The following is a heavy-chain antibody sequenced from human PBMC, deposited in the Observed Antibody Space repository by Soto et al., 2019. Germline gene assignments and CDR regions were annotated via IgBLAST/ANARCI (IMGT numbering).Heavy chain of an antibody. CDR1: GFTFTSYA. CDR2: ISAYNDNT. CDR3: ARRWFGDFLSYFDY. D-gene: IGHD3-10*01. J-gene: IGHJ4*02. V-gene: IGHV1-18*01. Sequence: ASLKVSCNASGFTFTSYAISWVLQAPGQGLEWMGWISAYNDNTNYAQKLQGRVTMTTDTSTSTAYMELRSLRSDDTAVYYCARRWFGDFLSYFDYWGQGTLVTVSS.